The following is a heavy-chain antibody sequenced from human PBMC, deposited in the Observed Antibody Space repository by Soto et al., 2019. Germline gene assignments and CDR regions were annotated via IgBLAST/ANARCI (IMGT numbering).Heavy chain of an antibody. CDR1: GGSISSYY. V-gene: IGHV4-4*07. Sequence: SETLSLTCTVSGGSISSYYWSWIRQPAGKGLEWIGRIYTSGSTNYKPSLKSRVNMSVATSKNQLSLKLSSVTAADTDVYYCARDGYVSSGGSCYPGRCYYYGMDVWGQATTVTVS. CDR3: ARDGYVSSGGSCYPGRCYYYGMDV. CDR2: IYTSGST. J-gene: IGHJ6*01. D-gene: IGHD2-15*01.